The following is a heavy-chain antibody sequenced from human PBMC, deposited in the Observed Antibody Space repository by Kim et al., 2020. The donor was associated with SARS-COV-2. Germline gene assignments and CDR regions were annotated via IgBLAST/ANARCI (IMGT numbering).Heavy chain of an antibody. D-gene: IGHD6-19*01. CDR2: INAGNGNT. CDR1: GYTFTSYA. J-gene: IGHJ5*02. Sequence: ASVKVSCKASGYTFTSYAMHWVRQAPGQRLEWMGWINAGNGNTKYSQKFQGRVTITRDTSASTAYMELSSLRSEDTAVYYCARSMSSGWYERKTCLDPWGQGTLVTVSS. CDR3: ARSMSSGWYERKTCLDP. V-gene: IGHV1-3*01.